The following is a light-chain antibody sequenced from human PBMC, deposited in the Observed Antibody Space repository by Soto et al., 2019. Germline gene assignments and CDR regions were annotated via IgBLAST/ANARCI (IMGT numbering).Light chain of an antibody. CDR1: QSVSSY. J-gene: IGKJ1*01. CDR3: QQRSNWPRTWT. Sequence: EIVLTQSPATPSLSPGERATLSCRASQSVSSYLAWYQQKPGQAPRLLIYDASNRATGIPARFSGSGSGTDFTLTISSLEPEDFAVYYCQQRSNWPRTWTFGQGTKVEIK. CDR2: DAS. V-gene: IGKV3-11*01.